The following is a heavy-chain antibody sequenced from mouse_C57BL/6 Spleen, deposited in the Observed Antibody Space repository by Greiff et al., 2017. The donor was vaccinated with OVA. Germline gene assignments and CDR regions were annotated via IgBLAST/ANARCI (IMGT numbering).Heavy chain of an antibody. Sequence: QVQLQQPGAELVRPGASVKLSCKASGYTFTSYWMHWVKQRPKQGLEWIGYIDPSDSYTHYNQTFKDKATLTVDKASSTAYMQLSSLTSKDSTVYYCARSGLRRAWFAYWGQGTLVTVSA. D-gene: IGHD2-2*01. V-gene: IGHV1-52*01. CDR1: GYTFTSYW. CDR3: ARSGLRRAWFAY. CDR2: IDPSDSYT. J-gene: IGHJ3*01.